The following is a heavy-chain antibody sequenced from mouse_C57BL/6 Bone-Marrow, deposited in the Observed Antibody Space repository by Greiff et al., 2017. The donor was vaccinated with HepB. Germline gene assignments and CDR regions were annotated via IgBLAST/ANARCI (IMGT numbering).Heavy chain of an antibody. Sequence: VQLQQSGPELVKPGASVKISCKASGYAFSSSWMNWVKQRPGKGLEWIGRIYPGDGDTNYNGKFKGKATLTADKSSSTAYMQLSSLTSEDSAVYFCARWGESRYFDYWGQGTTLTVSS. J-gene: IGHJ2*01. CDR3: ARWGESRYFDY. V-gene: IGHV1-82*01. CDR1: GYAFSSSW. CDR2: IYPGDGDT.